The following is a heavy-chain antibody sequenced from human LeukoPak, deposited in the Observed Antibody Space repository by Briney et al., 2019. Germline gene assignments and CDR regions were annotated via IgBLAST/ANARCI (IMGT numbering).Heavy chain of an antibody. CDR3: TRAYDSGTYSTFDY. CDR1: GFMFSSYW. D-gene: IGHD3-10*01. J-gene: IGHJ4*02. CDR2: INPDGSET. V-gene: IGHV3-74*01. Sequence: GWSLRLSCPASGFMFSSYWMHWVRLSPGKGLVWVSCINPDGSETTYADSVKGRLTISRDNAKNTVFLQMNSLRAEDTAVYYCTRAYDSGTYSTFDYWGQGALVTVTS.